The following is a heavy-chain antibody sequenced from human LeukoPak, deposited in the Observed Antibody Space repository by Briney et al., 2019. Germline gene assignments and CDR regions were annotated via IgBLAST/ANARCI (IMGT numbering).Heavy chain of an antibody. CDR1: GGSFSGYY. J-gene: IGHJ4*01. D-gene: IGHD1/OR15-1a*01. CDR2: INHSGST. V-gene: IGHV4-34*01. CDR3: ARGRATGTSALVY. Sequence: SETLSLTCAVYGGSFSGYYWSWIRQPPRKGLEWIGEINHSGSTNYNPSLKSRVTISVDTSKNQFSLKLSSVTAADTAVYYCARGRATGTSALVYWGQAILVPVSS.